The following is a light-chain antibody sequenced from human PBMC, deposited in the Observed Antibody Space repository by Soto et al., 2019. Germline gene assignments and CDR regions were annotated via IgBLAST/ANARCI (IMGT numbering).Light chain of an antibody. V-gene: IGKV3-20*01. J-gene: IGKJ1*01. Sequence: EIVLTQSPGTLSLSPGARATLSCRASQSIISNYLAWFQQKPGQAPRLLIYGASTRATGIPDRFSGRGSGTDFTLTISRLEPEDFAFYYCQQYGTSPRTFGQGTKVDI. CDR3: QQYGTSPRT. CDR1: QSIISNY. CDR2: GAS.